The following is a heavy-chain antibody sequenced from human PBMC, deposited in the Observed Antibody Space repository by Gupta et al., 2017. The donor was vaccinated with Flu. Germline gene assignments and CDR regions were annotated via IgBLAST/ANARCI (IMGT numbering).Heavy chain of an antibody. Sequence: QMLLQESGPGLAKPSEPLSLTCAVSGDSLSRCSNCFWAWIRLPPGKGLEWIGSIYYSGRAYYNPSLKSRVTISVDTSKNRFSLNLSSMTAADTAVYYCARTFDTSGYHQYYFDYWGQGTLVTVSS. V-gene: IGHV4-39*01. CDR2: IYYSGRA. D-gene: IGHD3-22*01. CDR1: GDSLSRCSNC. J-gene: IGHJ4*02. CDR3: ARTFDTSGYHQYYFDY.